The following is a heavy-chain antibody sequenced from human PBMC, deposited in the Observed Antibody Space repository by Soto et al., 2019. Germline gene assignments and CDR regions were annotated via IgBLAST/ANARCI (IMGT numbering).Heavy chain of an antibody. V-gene: IGHV4-31*03. Sequence: SETLSLTCTVSGGSISSGGYYWSWIRQHPGKGLEWIGYIYYSGSTYYNPSLKSRVTISVDTSKNQFSLKLSSVTAADTAMYYCARFLHYYDSSGYYYLYYFDYWGQGTLVTVSS. D-gene: IGHD3-22*01. CDR2: IYYSGST. J-gene: IGHJ4*02. CDR1: GGSISSGGYY. CDR3: ARFLHYYDSSGYYYLYYFDY.